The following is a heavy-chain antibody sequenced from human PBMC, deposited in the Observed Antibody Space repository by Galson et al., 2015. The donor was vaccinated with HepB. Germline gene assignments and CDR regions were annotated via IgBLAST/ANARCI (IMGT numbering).Heavy chain of an antibody. CDR2: ISSSSSTI. V-gene: IGHV3-48*01. J-gene: IGHJ4*02. CDR3: ARGPVLRYFDWLSHFDY. D-gene: IGHD3-9*01. CDR1: GFTFSSYS. Sequence: SLRLSCAASGFTFSSYSMNWVRQAPGKGLEWVSYISSSSSTIYYADSVKGRFTISRDNAKNSLYLQMNSLRAEDTAVYYCARGPVLRYFDWLSHFDYWGQGTLVTVSS.